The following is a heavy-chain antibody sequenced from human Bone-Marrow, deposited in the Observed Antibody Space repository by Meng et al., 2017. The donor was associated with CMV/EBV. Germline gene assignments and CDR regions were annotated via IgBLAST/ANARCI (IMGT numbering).Heavy chain of an antibody. D-gene: IGHD5-18*01. J-gene: IGHJ5*02. Sequence: GSLRLSCTVSGGSISSYYWSWIRQPPGKGLEWIGYIYYSGSTNYNPSLKSRVTISVDTSKNQFSLKLSSVTAADTAVYYCARELGGRTAMATSSLNWFDPWGQATLVTVSS. CDR2: IYYSGST. CDR3: ARELGGRTAMATSSLNWFDP. V-gene: IGHV4-59*01. CDR1: GGSISSYY.